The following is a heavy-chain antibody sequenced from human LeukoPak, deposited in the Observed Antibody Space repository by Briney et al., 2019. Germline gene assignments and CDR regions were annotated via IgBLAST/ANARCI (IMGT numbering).Heavy chain of an antibody. CDR3: ARAKGAGDFWSDRIFDY. V-gene: IGHV4-34*01. CDR2: INHSGST. D-gene: IGHD3-3*01. Sequence: SETLSLTCAVYGGSFSGYYWGWIRQPPGKGLEWIGEINHSGSTNYNPSLKSRVTISVDTSKNQFSLKLSSVTAADTAVYYCARAKGAGDFWSDRIFDYWGQGTLVTVSS. CDR1: GGSFSGYY. J-gene: IGHJ4*02.